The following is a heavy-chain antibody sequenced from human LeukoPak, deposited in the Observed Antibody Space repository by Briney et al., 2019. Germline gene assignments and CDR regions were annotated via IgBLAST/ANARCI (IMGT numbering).Heavy chain of an antibody. J-gene: IGHJ6*03. V-gene: IGHV4-34*01. CDR2: INHSGST. CDR1: GGSFSGYY. Sequence: SETLSLTCAVYGGSFSGYYWSWLRQPPGKGLEWIGEINHSGSTNYNPSLKSRVTISVDTSKNQFSLKLSSVTAADTAVYYCARGKGLTTVTRGGGYYYYMDVWGKGTTVTVSS. CDR3: ARGKGLTTVTRGGGYYYYMDV. D-gene: IGHD4-17*01.